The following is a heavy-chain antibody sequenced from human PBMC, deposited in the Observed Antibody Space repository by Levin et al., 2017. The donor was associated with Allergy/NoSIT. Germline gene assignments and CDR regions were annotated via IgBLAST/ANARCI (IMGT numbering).Heavy chain of an antibody. J-gene: IGHJ6*02. CDR1: GFTFSSYG. CDR2: IWYDGSNK. CDR3: ARSDGYSSSYYYYGMDV. Sequence: GESLKISCAASGFTFSSYGMHWVRQAPGKGLEWVAVIWYDGSNKYYADSVKGRFTISRDNSKNTLYLQMNSLRAEDTAVYYCARSDGYSSSYYYYGMDVWGQGTTVTVSS. D-gene: IGHD6-6*01. V-gene: IGHV3-33*01.